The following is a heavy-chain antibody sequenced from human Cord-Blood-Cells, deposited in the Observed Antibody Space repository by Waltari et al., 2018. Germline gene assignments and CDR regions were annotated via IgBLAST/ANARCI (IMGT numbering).Heavy chain of an antibody. CDR3: ARLSYYDSSDLGTYYYYGMDV. V-gene: IGHV4-59*08. CDR2: IYYSGST. D-gene: IGHD3-22*01. Sequence: QVQLQESGPGLVKPSETLSLTCTVSGGSISSYYWSWIRQPPGKGLEWIGYIYYSGSTNTNPSLKSRVTISVDTSKNQFSLKLSSVTAADTAVYYCARLSYYDSSDLGTYYYYGMDVWGQGTTVTVSS. CDR1: GGSISSYY. J-gene: IGHJ6*02.